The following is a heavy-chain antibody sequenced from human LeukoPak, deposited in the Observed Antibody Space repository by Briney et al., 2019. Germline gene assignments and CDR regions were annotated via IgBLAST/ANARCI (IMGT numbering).Heavy chain of an antibody. D-gene: IGHD6-19*01. CDR1: GFTFSNYA. V-gene: IGHV3-23*01. Sequence: TGESLKISCASSGFTFSNYAMRWVRQAPGKRLEWVSGISGSGDSTYYADSVKGRFTISRDNSKNTLYLQMNSLRAEDTAVYYCARRSGIAVAGAFDYWGQGTLVTVSS. CDR3: ARRSGIAVAGAFDY. J-gene: IGHJ4*02. CDR2: ISGSGDST.